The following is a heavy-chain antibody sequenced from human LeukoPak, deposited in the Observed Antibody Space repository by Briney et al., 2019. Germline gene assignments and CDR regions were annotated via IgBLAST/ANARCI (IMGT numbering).Heavy chain of an antibody. CDR1: GGSISSYY. Sequence: SETLSLTCTVSGGSISSYYWSWIRQPPGKGLEWIGYIYYSGSTNYNPSLKSRVTISVDTSKNQFSLKLSSVTAADTAVYYCARLTHYYYGMDVWGQGTTVTVSS. D-gene: IGHD2-15*01. CDR3: ARLTHYYYGMDV. CDR2: IYYSGST. J-gene: IGHJ6*02. V-gene: IGHV4-59*08.